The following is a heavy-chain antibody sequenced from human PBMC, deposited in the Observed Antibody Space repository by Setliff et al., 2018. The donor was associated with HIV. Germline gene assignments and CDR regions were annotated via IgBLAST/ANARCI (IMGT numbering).Heavy chain of an antibody. CDR2: IIHSGGT. Sequence: SETLSLTCAIYGGSFSNYYWTWIRQPPGKGLEWIGEIIHSGGTNYNPSLKSRVTISVDTSKNQFSLKLSSVTAADTAVYYCARRSGYAEDYWGQGTLVTVS. CDR3: ARRSGYAEDY. CDR1: GGSFSNYY. D-gene: IGHD5-12*01. V-gene: IGHV4-34*12. J-gene: IGHJ4*02.